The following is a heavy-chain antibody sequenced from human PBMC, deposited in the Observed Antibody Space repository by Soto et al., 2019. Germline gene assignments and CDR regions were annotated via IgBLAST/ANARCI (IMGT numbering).Heavy chain of an antibody. V-gene: IGHV3-33*01. CDR2: IWHDGSNK. CDR3: ARDVIAAAQEKETHFYYYNGMDV. J-gene: IGHJ6*02. Sequence: QVQLVESGGGVVQPGRSLRLSCEASGFIFNTYGMHWVRQAPGKGLEWVAAIWHDGSNKFYANSVKGRFTLSRDNSKHTLYLHMTSLRAEDTAVYYCARDVIAAAQEKETHFYYYNGMDVWGQGTTVTVSS. D-gene: IGHD6-13*01. CDR1: GFIFNTYG.